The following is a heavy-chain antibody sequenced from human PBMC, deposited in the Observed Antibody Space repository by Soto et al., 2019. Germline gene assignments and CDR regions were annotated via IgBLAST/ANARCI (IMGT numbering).Heavy chain of an antibody. J-gene: IGHJ4*02. CDR3: AKASGGATLFDY. V-gene: IGHV3-30*18. D-gene: IGHD1-26*01. CDR2: ISYDGSNK. CDR1: GFTFSSYG. Sequence: SLRLSCAASGFTFSSYGMHWVRQAPGKGLEWVAVISYDGSNKYYADSVKGRFTISRDNSKNTLYLQMNSLRAEDTAVYYCAKASGGATLFDYWGQGTLVTVSS.